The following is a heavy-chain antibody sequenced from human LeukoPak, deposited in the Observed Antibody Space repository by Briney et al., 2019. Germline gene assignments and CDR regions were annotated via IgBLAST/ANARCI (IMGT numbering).Heavy chain of an antibody. CDR3: ARGGVLGGMDY. D-gene: IGHD2-15*01. J-gene: IGHJ4*02. V-gene: IGHV3-74*01. CDR1: GFTFSSHW. CDR2: INSDGGTT. Sequence: GGSLRLSCAASGFTFSSHWMHWVRQAPGKGLVWVSYINSDGGTTAFADPVKGRFTISRDNADNTLYLQMSSLSPEDTALYYCARGGVLGGMDYWGQGALVTVSS.